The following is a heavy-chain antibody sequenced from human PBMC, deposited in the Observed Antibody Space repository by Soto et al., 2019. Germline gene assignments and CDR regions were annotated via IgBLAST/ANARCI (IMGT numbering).Heavy chain of an antibody. J-gene: IGHJ5*02. CDR1: EITFSNNA. V-gene: IGHV3-23*01. CDR2: ISASGTST. CDR3: AKRGHSTSWYWFDP. D-gene: IGHD6-13*01. Sequence: EVQLSESGGGLVQPGGSLRLSCAASEITFSNNAMSWVRQAPGKGLEWVSSISASGTSTYYADSVTGRFTISRDISNNTLYLQMNSLRADDTAVYYCAKRGHSTSWYWFDPWGQGTLVTVSS.